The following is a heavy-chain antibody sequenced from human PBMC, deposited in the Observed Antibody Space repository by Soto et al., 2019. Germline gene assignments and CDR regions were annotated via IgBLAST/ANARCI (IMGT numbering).Heavy chain of an antibody. Sequence: GGSLRLSCATSGLTLSSYRMNWVRQAPGKGLEWISYISSSSSTIYYADSVKGRFTISRDNAKNSLCLQMSSMRAEDTAVYYCARGLGYRAFGIWGQGTMVTV. D-gene: IGHD6-13*01. J-gene: IGHJ3*02. CDR2: ISSSSSTI. V-gene: IGHV3-48*01. CDR1: GLTLSSYR. CDR3: ARGLGYRAFGI.